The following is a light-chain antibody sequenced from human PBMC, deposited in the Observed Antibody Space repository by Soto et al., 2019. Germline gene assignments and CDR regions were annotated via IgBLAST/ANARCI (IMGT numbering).Light chain of an antibody. J-gene: IGKJ1*01. CDR2: GAS. CDR1: PSVSSSY. V-gene: IGKV3-20*01. CDR3: QQYGSSPWT. Sequence: EIVLTQSPGTLSLSPGERATLACRASPSVSSSYLAWYQQKPGQAPRLLIYGASSRATGIPDRFSGSGSGTDFTITISRLEPDDFAVYYCQQYGSSPWTFGQGTQVEIK.